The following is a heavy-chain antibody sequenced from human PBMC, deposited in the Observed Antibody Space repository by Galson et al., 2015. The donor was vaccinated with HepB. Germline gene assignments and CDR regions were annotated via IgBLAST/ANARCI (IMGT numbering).Heavy chain of an antibody. J-gene: IGHJ4*02. CDR3: ARGGGITMIVVVITPSRSLDY. CDR1: GFTFSSYA. D-gene: IGHD3-22*01. V-gene: IGHV3-30*04. Sequence: SLRLSCAASGFTFSSYAMHWVRQAPGKGLEWVAVISYDGSNKYYADSVKGRFTISRDNSKNTLYLQMNSLRAEDTAVYYCARGGGITMIVVVITPSRSLDYWGQGTLVTVSS. CDR2: ISYDGSNK.